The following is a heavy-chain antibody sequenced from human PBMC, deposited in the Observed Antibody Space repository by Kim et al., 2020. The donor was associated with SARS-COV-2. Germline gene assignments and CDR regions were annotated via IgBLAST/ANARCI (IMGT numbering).Heavy chain of an antibody. CDR1: GITFSSYA. CDR2: IRGSGGST. D-gene: IGHD6-19*01. J-gene: IGHJ3*02. CDR3: ATLLAVADPRVPFDI. V-gene: IGHV3-23*01. Sequence: GGSLRLSCAASGITFSSYAMSWVRQAPGKGLEWVSAIRGSGGSTYYADSVKGRFTISRDNSKNTLYLQMNSLRAEDTAVYYCATLLAVADPRVPFDIWGQGTMVTVSS.